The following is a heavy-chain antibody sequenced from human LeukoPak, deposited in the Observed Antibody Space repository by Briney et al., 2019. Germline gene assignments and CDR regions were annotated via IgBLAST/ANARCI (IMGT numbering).Heavy chain of an antibody. CDR1: VGSLSSYY. D-gene: IGHD6-13*01. V-gene: IGHV4-59*01. J-gene: IGHJ2*01. Sequence: PSETLSLTCSVSVGSLSSYYWTWIRQPPGKGLEWIGYIYYSGSTNYNPSLRSRVTISVDTSKNQFSLKLSSVTAADTAVYYCARGRSSWPDWYFDLWGRGTLVTVS. CDR2: IYYSGST. CDR3: ARGRSSWPDWYFDL.